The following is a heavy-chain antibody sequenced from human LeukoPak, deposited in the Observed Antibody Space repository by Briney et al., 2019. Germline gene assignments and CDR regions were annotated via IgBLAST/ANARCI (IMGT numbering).Heavy chain of an antibody. Sequence: SETLSLTCTVSNGSVSPYYWSWIRQPAGQGLEWIGRIYITGSTTYSPSLKSRVTMSIDTSKNQFSLNLSSVTAADTAVYYCARVPFDYGDFIFDYWGQGTLVTVSS. CDR1: NGSVSPYY. D-gene: IGHD4-17*01. J-gene: IGHJ4*02. CDR3: ARVPFDYGDFIFDY. CDR2: IYITGST. V-gene: IGHV4-4*07.